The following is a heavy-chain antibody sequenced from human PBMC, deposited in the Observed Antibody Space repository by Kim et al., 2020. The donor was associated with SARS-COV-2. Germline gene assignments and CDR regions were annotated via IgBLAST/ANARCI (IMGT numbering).Heavy chain of an antibody. V-gene: IGHV2-5*01. Sequence: KRYSPSLELRLTITKDASRNQVVLTMTNMDPVDTATYYCAHSVGVAGFDYWGQGTLVTVSS. J-gene: IGHJ4*02. CDR3: AHSVGVAGFDY. D-gene: IGHD6-19*01. CDR2: K.